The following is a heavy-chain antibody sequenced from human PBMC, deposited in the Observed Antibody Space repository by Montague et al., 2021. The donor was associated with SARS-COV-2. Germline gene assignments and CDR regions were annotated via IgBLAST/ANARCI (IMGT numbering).Heavy chain of an antibody. V-gene: IGHV3-7*01. CDR2: IKEDGSEK. D-gene: IGHD4-17*01. J-gene: IGHJ4*02. CDR3: ARGLGWQSSATVSTFWDY. Sequence: SLRFSLAASGFTFDTSWMSWVRQAPGKGLEWVANIKEDGSEKYYVDSVKGRFTLSRDNAKNSLYLQMNSLRVADTAVYYCARGLGWQSSATVSTFWDYWGQGALVTVSS. CDR1: GFTFDTSW.